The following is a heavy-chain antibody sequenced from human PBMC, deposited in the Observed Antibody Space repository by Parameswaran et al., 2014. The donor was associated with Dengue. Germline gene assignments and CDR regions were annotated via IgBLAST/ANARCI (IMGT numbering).Heavy chain of an antibody. CDR2: IIPIFGTA. Sequence: WVRQAPGQGLEWMGGIIPIFGTANYAQKFQGRVTITADESTSTAYMELSSLRSEDTAVYYCARGDGSGWYWGFDYWGQEPWSPSPQ. CDR3: ARGDGSGWYWGFDY. V-gene: IGHV1-69*01. D-gene: IGHD6-19*01. J-gene: IGHJ4*01.